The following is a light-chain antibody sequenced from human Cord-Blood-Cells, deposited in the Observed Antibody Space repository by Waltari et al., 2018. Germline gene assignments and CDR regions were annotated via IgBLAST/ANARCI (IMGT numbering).Light chain of an antibody. V-gene: IGLV2-14*01. Sequence: QSALTQPASVSGSPGQSITISCTGTSSDVGGYNYVSWYQQHPGKAPKLLIYYVSNRPSGVSNRFSGSKSGNTASLTISGLQAEDEADYYCSSYTSSRTRVFGTGTKVTVL. CDR3: SSYTSSRTRV. CDR2: YVS. J-gene: IGLJ1*01. CDR1: SSDVGGYNY.